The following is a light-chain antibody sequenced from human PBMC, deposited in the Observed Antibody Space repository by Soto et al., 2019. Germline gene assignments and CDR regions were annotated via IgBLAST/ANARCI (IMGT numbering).Light chain of an antibody. Sequence: DIQMTQSPSSLSASVGDRVTITCRASQDITISLAWFQQRPGSAPRALIYAASNLQPGVPSKVSGSGSGTHFTLTNNNPQTGDCGTYYCQQYNKYPHTFGQGTNLEIK. J-gene: IGKJ2*01. CDR2: AAS. V-gene: IGKV1-16*02. CDR1: QDITIS. CDR3: QQYNKYPHT.